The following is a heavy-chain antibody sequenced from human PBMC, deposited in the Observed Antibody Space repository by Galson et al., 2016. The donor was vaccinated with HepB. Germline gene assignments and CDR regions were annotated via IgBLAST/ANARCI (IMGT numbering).Heavy chain of an antibody. CDR2: IYHTGTS. CDR3: ARASIFPGARMVFDS. J-gene: IGHJ5*01. D-gene: IGHD2-2*01. V-gene: IGHV4-4*02. CDR1: GASISDSNW. Sequence: SETLSLTCAVSGASISDSNWWTWVRHVPGKGLEWIGGIYHTGTSNNNPFLSSRFTLSVDKSRNQFSLNLTSVTAADTAVYYCARASIFPGARMVFDSWGQGILVTVSS.